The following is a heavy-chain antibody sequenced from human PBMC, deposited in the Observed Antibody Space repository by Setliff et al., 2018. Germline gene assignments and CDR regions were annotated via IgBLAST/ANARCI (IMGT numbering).Heavy chain of an antibody. CDR2: VTHTGTTGST. D-gene: IGHD6-6*01. V-gene: IGHV4-34*01. CDR3: ARGRNVASRLLDS. CDR1: GGSFSGYY. J-gene: IGHJ4*02. Sequence: PSETLSLTCAIYGGSFSGYYWSWIRQSPEKGLEWIGEVTHTGTTGSTKYNPSLKSRVTMSIDTSKNQFSLMVTSVTAADTAVYYCARGRNVASRLLDSWGQGTLVTVSS.